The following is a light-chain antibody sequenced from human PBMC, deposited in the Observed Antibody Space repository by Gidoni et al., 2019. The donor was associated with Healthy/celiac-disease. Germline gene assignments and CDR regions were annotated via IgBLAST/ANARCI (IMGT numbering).Light chain of an antibody. CDR1: QSVSSD. CDR3: QQRSNWPWT. J-gene: IGKJ1*01. CDR2: DAS. V-gene: IGKV3-11*01. Sequence: EIVLTQSPATLSLSPGERATLSCRASQSVSSDLPWYQQKPGQAPRLLIDDASNRATGIPARFSGSGSGTDFTLTISSLEPEDFAVYYCQQRSNWPWTFGQGTKVEIK.